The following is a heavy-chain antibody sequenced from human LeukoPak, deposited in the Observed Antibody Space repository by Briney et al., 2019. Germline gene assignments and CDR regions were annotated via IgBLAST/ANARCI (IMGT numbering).Heavy chain of an antibody. V-gene: IGHV4-34*01. Sequence: SEPLSLPCAVYGGSFCVYHWSWLPQPPGEGVEWLVHIYHCASTKYNPPLNSRVTIPVDRSKSQFPLKLSTVTAADTAVYYCARGVVEVHTAMAVYYFDYWGQGTLVTVSS. J-gene: IGHJ4*02. CDR2: IYHCAST. CDR3: ARGVVEVHTAMAVYYFDY. CDR1: GGSFCVYH. D-gene: IGHD5-18*01.